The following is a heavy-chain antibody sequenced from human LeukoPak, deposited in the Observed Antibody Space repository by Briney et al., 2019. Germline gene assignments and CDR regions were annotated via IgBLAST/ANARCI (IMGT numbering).Heavy chain of an antibody. V-gene: IGHV4-34*12. CDR3: ASGAWATRLHS. D-gene: IGHD5-24*01. CDR1: GESLNYYY. Sequence: SETLSLTCAAYGESLNYYYWSWIRQSPEKGLEWIGEVFDGKTTNYNPSLKSRVTISAVTSSNQFSLNLKSVTAADTAVYYCASGAWATRLHSWAQGTLVIVSS. J-gene: IGHJ4*02. CDR2: VFDGKTT.